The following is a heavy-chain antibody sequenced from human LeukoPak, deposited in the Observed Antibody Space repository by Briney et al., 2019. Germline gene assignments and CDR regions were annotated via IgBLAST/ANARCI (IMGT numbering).Heavy chain of an antibody. J-gene: IGHJ4*02. CDR3: TTPPVTAECT. Sequence: GGSRRLSCAASRFTFSNYWMSWVRQAPGKGLEWVANIKQDGSEKYYVGSVRGRFTISRDNAKNSLYLQMNSLRAEDTAVYYCTTPPVTAECTWDQGTLVTVSS. CDR2: IKQDGSEK. CDR1: RFTFSNYW. V-gene: IGHV3-7*01. D-gene: IGHD5-18*01.